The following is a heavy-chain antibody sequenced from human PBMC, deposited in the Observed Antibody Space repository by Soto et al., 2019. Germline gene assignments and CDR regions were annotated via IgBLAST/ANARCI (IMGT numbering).Heavy chain of an antibody. CDR2: SIPIIDIA. D-gene: IGHD1-26*01. CDR1: GGTFSSYT. CDR3: ARVRGDPYCTMDV. V-gene: IGHV1-69*02. Sequence: QVQLVQSGAEVKKPGSSVKVSCKASGGTFSSYTLNWVRQARGQGLEWMGRSIPIIDIADYVQKLQGRVTTTANKSTITAYLELGNLRSQDPAVYYCARVRGDPYCTMDVWGQGTTVTVSS. J-gene: IGHJ6*02.